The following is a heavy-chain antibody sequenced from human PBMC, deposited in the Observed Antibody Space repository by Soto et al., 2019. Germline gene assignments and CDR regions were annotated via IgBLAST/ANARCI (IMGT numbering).Heavy chain of an antibody. Sequence: SETLSLTCTVSGGSISSYYWSWIRQPPGKGLEWIGYIYYSGSTNYNPSLKSRVTISVDTSKNQFSLKLSSVTAADTAVYYCARDRSGYGYYFDYWGQGTLVTVSS. CDR1: GGSISSYY. CDR3: ARDRSGYGYYFDY. J-gene: IGHJ4*02. D-gene: IGHD6-25*01. V-gene: IGHV4-59*01. CDR2: IYYSGST.